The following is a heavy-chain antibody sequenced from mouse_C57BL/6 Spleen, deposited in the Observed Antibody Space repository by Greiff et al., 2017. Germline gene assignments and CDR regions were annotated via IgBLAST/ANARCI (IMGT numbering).Heavy chain of an antibody. CDR3: TRTTTVVGAY. CDR1: GYTFTDYE. J-gene: IGHJ3*01. V-gene: IGHV1-15*01. CDR2: IDPETGGT. Sequence: VQLQESGAELVRPGASVTLSCKASGYTFTDYEMHWVKQTPVHGLEWIGAIDPETGGTAYNQKFKGKAILTADKSSSTAYIELRSLTSEDSAVYYCTRTTTVVGAYWGQGTLVTVSA. D-gene: IGHD1-1*01.